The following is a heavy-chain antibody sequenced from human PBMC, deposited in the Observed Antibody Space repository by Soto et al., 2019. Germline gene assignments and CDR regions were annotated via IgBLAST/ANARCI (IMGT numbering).Heavy chain of an antibody. CDR1: GFSLSTSGVG. CDR3: ARLKRYYDVLTGYYFDY. D-gene: IGHD3-9*01. CDR2: IYWDDDK. Sequence: QITLKESGPTLVKPTQTLTLTCTFSGFSLSTSGVGVGWIRQPPGKALEGLALIYWDDDKRYSPSLKSRLTITKDTSKNLVVLTMTNMDPVDTAAYYCARLKRYYDVLTGYYFDYWGQGTLVTVSS. J-gene: IGHJ4*02. V-gene: IGHV2-5*02.